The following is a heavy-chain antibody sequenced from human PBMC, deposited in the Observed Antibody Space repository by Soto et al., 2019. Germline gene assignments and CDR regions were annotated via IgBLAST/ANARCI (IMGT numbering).Heavy chain of an antibody. D-gene: IGHD2-15*01. CDR3: AHRPVMVVGPGFDP. CDR2: IYWDDDK. Sequence: QITLKESGPTLVKPTQTLTLTCTFSGFSLSTSGVGVAWIRQPPGKALEWLAVIYWDDDKHYSPSLKSRLTITNDTSKNQVVLTMTNMDPVDTATYYCAHRPVMVVGPGFDPWGQGTLVTVSS. V-gene: IGHV2-5*02. CDR1: GFSLSTSGVG. J-gene: IGHJ5*02.